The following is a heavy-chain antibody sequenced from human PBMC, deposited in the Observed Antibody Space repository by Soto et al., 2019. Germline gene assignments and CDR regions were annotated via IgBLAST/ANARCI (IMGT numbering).Heavy chain of an antibody. CDR1: GDTFYNYA. CDR3: ARTYSSASWGRYYYYYYGMDV. CDR2: LIPIFGTA. D-gene: IGHD6-6*01. V-gene: IGHV1-69*01. J-gene: IGHJ6*02. Sequence: QVQVVQSGAEVKKPGSSVKVSCKASGDTFYNYAISWVRQAPGRGLEWMGGLIPIFGTANYAHKFQGRVTITADESESTAYMELSSVRSEDTAVYYCARTYSSASWGRYYYYYYGMDVWGQGTTVTVSS.